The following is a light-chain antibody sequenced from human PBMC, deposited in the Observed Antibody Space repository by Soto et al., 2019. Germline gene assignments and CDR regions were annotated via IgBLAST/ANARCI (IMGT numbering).Light chain of an antibody. Sequence: DIVMTQSPLSLPVTPGEPASISCRSSQSLLHSNRYKFLDWYLQKPGQSPQLLIYLGSNRASGVPDRFSGSGSGTDFTLKISRVEAEDVGVYYCMQALQTPRTFGQGTKVEIK. CDR2: LGS. V-gene: IGKV2-28*01. J-gene: IGKJ1*01. CDR1: QSLLHSNRYKF. CDR3: MQALQTPRT.